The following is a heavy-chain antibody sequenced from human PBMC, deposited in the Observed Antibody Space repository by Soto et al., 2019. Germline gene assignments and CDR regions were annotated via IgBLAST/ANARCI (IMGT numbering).Heavy chain of an antibody. J-gene: IGHJ4*02. CDR2: ISGSGDRT. CDR3: AKASTYEYVWGSFRYYFDH. D-gene: IGHD3-16*02. CDR1: GFTFTTYA. Sequence: EVQLVESGGGLVQPGGSLRLSCAASGFTFTTYAMSWVRQAPGKGLEWVSGISGSGDRTHYADSVKGRFSISRDNFQNTLYLQMNSLRVEDTAVYYCAKASTYEYVWGSFRYYFDHWGQGALLTVSS. V-gene: IGHV3-23*04.